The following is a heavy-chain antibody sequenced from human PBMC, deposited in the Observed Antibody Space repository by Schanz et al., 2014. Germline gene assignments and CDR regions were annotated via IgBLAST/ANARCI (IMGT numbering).Heavy chain of an antibody. V-gene: IGHV3-23*01. CDR2: ISASGGTT. Sequence: EVQLLESGGGLVQPGGSLRLSCSASTFTFDHYAMTWVRQAPGKGLEWVSAISASGGTTYYADSVKGRFTISRDNSKNTLFLQMNSLRAEDTAVYYCARDHTTESYYSAGPPIDYWGQGTLLTVSS. J-gene: IGHJ4*02. CDR3: ARDHTTESYYSAGPPIDY. CDR1: TFTFDHYA. D-gene: IGHD1-26*01.